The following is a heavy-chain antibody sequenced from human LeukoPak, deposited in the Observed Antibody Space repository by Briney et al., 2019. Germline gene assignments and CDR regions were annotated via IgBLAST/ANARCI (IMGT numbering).Heavy chain of an antibody. CDR3: ATARNFRFEY. V-gene: IGHV3-30*04. CDR1: GFTFSSYA. Sequence: PGGSLRLSCAASGFTFSSYAMHWVRQAPGKGPEWVAVISYDGSNKYYADSVKGRFTVSRDYAKNTLFLQMNNLRTEDTALYFCATARNFRFEYWGQGSLVIVSA. J-gene: IGHJ4*02. D-gene: IGHD1-7*01. CDR2: ISYDGSNK.